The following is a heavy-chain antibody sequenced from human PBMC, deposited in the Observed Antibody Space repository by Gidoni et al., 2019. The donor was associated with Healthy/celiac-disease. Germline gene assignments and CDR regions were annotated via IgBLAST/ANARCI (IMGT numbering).Heavy chain of an antibody. Sequence: EVQLVESGGGLVKPGGSLRLSCAASGFTFSSYSMNWVRQAPGKGLEWVSSISSSSSYIYYADSVKGRFTISRDNAKNSLYLQMNSLRAEDTAVYYCARDPYGKMATSGVGTDYWGQGTLVTVSS. CDR2: ISSSSSYI. J-gene: IGHJ4*02. D-gene: IGHD5-12*01. CDR1: GFTFSSYS. CDR3: ARDPYGKMATSGVGTDY. V-gene: IGHV3-21*01.